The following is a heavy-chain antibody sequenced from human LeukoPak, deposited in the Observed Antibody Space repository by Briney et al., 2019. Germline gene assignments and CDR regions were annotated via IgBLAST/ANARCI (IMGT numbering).Heavy chain of an antibody. CDR2: ISSSSSTI. D-gene: IGHD2-8*01. J-gene: IGHJ5*02. CDR1: GFTFSSYS. Sequence: PGGSLRLSCAASGFTFSSYSMNWVRQAPGKGLEWDSYISSSSSTIYYADSVKGRFTISRDNAKNSLYLQMNSLRAEDTAVYYCARVSYCTNGVCYTDENWFDPWGQGTLVTVSS. CDR3: ARVSYCTNGVCYTDENWFDP. V-gene: IGHV3-48*01.